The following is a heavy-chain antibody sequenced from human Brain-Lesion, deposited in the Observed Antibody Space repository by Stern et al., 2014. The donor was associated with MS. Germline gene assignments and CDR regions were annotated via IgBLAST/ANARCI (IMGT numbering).Heavy chain of an antibody. V-gene: IGHV1-2*02. CDR1: GYIFTGYY. CDR2: INPNTGGT. D-gene: IGHD3-3*01. CDR3: ARDQRGITIFGVVTDYYYLGMDV. J-gene: IGHJ6*02. Sequence: VQLEESGAEVKKPGASVKVSCKTSGYIFTGYYIHWVRQAPGQGLEWMAWINPNTGGTKYAQKSQGRVTMSRDTSISTAYVELSSLTSDDTAVYYCARDQRGITIFGVVTDYYYLGMDVWGQGTTVTVSS.